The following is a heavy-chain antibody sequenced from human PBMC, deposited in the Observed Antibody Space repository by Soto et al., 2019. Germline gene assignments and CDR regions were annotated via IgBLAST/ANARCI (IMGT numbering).Heavy chain of an antibody. CDR3: AETWGITGYDY. Sequence: PWGSLRLSCAASGFTFSDYYMSWIRQAPGKGLEWFSYISSSGSIIYYADSVKGRFTISRDNAKNSLYLQMNSLRADDTAIYYCAETWGITGYDYWGQGALVTVSS. V-gene: IGHV3-11*01. D-gene: IGHD3-16*01. CDR2: ISSSGSII. CDR1: GFTFSDYY. J-gene: IGHJ4*02.